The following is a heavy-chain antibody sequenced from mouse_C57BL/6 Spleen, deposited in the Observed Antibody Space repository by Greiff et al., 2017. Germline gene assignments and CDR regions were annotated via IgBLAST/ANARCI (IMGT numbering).Heavy chain of an antibody. CDR2: ISSGGSYT. V-gene: IGHV5-6*01. D-gene: IGHD1-1*01. J-gene: IGHJ4*01. CDR3: AKQLSIVAEPDY. Sequence: EVQLVESGGDLVKPGGSLKLSCAASGFTFSSYGMSWVRQTPDKRLEWVATISSGGSYTYYPDSVKGRFTISRDNTKNTLYLQRSSLKSEDTAMYYCAKQLSIVAEPDYWGQGTSVTVSS. CDR1: GFTFSSYG.